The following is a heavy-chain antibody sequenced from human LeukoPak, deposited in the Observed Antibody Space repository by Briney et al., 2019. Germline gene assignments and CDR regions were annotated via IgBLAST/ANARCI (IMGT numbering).Heavy chain of an antibody. D-gene: IGHD1-1*01. V-gene: IGHV6-1*01. CDR3: ARGARGTTASFDS. Sequence: SQTLSLTCAISGDSVSSNSGAWNWIRQSPSRGLEWLGRTYYRSKWYNDYAVSVKSRLTINPDTSKNQFSLHLDSVTPGDTAVYYCARGARGTTASFDSWGQGTLVTVSS. J-gene: IGHJ4*02. CDR2: TYYRSKWYN. CDR1: GDSVSSNSGA.